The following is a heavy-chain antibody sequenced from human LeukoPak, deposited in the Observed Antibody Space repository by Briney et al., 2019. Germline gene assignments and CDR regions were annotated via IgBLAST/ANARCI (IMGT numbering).Heavy chain of an antibody. V-gene: IGHV4-31*03. CDR2: IYYSGTT. CDR1: GDPINSGGYY. Sequence: PSQTLSLTCTVSGDPINSGGYYWTWIRQHPGKGLEWIGYIYYSGTTYCNPSLKSRVTISVDTSKNQFSLNLSSLTAADTAVYYCARGGYDSSGSSVYYFDYWGQGTLVTVSS. CDR3: ARGGYDSSGSSVYYFDY. D-gene: IGHD3-22*01. J-gene: IGHJ4*02.